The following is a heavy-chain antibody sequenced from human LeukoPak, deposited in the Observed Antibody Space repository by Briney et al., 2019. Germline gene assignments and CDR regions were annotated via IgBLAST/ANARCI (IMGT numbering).Heavy chain of an antibody. D-gene: IGHD6-19*01. CDR2: ISSSGGST. Sequence: PGGSLRLSCAASRFTFSSYGMSWVRQAPGKGLEWVSGISSSGGSTYYADSVKGRFTISRDNSKNTLYLQMRSLRPEDMAVYYCARSIKWLVPRLDYWRQGTLATVSS. J-gene: IGHJ4*02. CDR1: RFTFSSYG. CDR3: ARSIKWLVPRLDY. V-gene: IGHV3-23*01.